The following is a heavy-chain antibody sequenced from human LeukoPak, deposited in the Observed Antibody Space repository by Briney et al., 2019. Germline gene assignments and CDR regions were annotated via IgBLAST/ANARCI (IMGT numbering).Heavy chain of an antibody. J-gene: IGHJ5*02. CDR3: ARSAIAAAGLNWFDP. V-gene: IGHV1-2*02. CDR1: GYTFTGYY. D-gene: IGHD6-13*01. Sequence: GSSVKVSRKASGYTFTGYYMHWVRQAPGQGLEWMGWINPNSGGTNYAQKFQGRVTMTRDTSISTAYMELSRLRSDDTAVYYCARSAIAAAGLNWFDPWGQGTLVTVSS. CDR2: INPNSGGT.